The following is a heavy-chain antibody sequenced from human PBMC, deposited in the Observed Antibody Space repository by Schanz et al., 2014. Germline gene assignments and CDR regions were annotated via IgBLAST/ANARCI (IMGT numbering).Heavy chain of an antibody. CDR1: GYTFTDYG. D-gene: IGHD5-12*01. Sequence: QVQLVQSGAEVKKPGASVKVSCKASGYTFTDYGVIWVRQAPGQGLEWMGRVIPILGVTHYAQKFQGRVTMTTDTSTSTSYMELTSLRFDDTAVYYCARDFSAYVGNYFDYWGQGTLVTVSS. CDR3: ARDFSAYVGNYFDY. J-gene: IGHJ4*02. CDR2: VIPILGVT. V-gene: IGHV1-18*01.